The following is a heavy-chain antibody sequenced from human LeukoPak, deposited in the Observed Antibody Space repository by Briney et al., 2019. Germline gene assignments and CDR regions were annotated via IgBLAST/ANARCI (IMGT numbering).Heavy chain of an antibody. CDR1: GYTFTSYG. CDR3: ARGVAGGYDFDLDY. V-gene: IGHV1-18*01. J-gene: IGHJ4*02. CDR2: ISAYNGNT. Sequence: GASVKVSCKASGYTFTSYGISWVRQAPGQGLEWMGWISAYNGNTNYAQKLQGRVTMTTDTYTSTAYMELRSLRSEDTAVYYCARGVAGGYDFDLDYWGQGTLVTVSS. D-gene: IGHD5-12*01.